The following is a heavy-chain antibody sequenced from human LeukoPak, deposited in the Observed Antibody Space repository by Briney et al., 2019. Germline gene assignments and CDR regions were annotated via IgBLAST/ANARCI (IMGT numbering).Heavy chain of an antibody. CDR1: GGSFSGYY. J-gene: IGHJ4*02. Sequence: PSETLSLTCAVYGGSFSGYYWSWIRQPPGKGLEWIGEINHSGSTNYHPSLKSRVTISVDTSKNQFSLKLSSVTAADTAVYYCARYVPVRTGTTRASFDYWGLGTLVTVSS. D-gene: IGHD1-1*01. V-gene: IGHV4-34*01. CDR3: ARYVPVRTGTTRASFDY. CDR2: INHSGST.